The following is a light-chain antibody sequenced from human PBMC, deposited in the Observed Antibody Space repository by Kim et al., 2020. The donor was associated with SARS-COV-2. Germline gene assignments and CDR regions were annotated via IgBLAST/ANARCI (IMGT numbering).Light chain of an antibody. Sequence: ASVKITCTLNSGHSTYANAWHQQQPEKGPRYLMRLNTDGSHNKGDGIPDRFSVSSSGAERYLTISSLQSEDEADYYCQTWGTGILVFGGGTQLTVL. CDR3: QTWGTGILV. V-gene: IGLV4-69*01. J-gene: IGLJ3*02. CDR2: LNTDGSH. CDR1: SGHSTYA.